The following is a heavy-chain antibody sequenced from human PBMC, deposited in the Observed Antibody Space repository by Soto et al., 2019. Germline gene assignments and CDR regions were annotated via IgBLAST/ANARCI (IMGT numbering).Heavy chain of an antibody. CDR2: LWSDGSNK. Sequence: GGSLRLSCVASGFIFRNFGLHGVRQPPGKGLEWVAVLWSDGSNKYYADSVKGRFTIARDNSKNTLYLEMNSLRVEDTALYFCARDAIGFCSSPSCHVYYGMDVWGQGTTVTVSS. CDR1: GFIFRNFG. D-gene: IGHD2-2*01. V-gene: IGHV3-33*01. J-gene: IGHJ6*02. CDR3: ARDAIGFCSSPSCHVYYGMDV.